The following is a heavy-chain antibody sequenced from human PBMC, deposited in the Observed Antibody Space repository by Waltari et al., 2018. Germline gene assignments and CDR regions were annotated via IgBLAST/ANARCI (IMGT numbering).Heavy chain of an antibody. CDR2: IYYSGGT. V-gene: IGHV4-59*01. Sequence: QVQLQESGPGLVKPSETLSLTCTVSGGSISSYYWSWIRQPPGKGLGWIGYIYYSGGTNYNPSPKSRVTISVDTSKNQFSLKLSSVTAADTAVYYCARFSPAGIAVAGTDAFDIWGQGTMVTVSS. CDR1: GGSISSYY. J-gene: IGHJ3*02. CDR3: ARFSPAGIAVAGTDAFDI. D-gene: IGHD6-19*01.